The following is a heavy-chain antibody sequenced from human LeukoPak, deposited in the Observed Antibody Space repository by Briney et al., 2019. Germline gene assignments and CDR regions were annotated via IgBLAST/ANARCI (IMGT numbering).Heavy chain of an antibody. CDR3: AKDGCSSTSCYYFDY. D-gene: IGHD2-2*01. Sequence: PGGSLRLSCAASGFTFTSYWMSWVRQAPGKGLEWVANIKQDGSEKYYVDSVKGRFTISRDNAKNSLYLQMNSLRAEDTAVYHCAKDGCSSTSCYYFDYWGQGTLVTVSS. V-gene: IGHV3-7*04. J-gene: IGHJ4*02. CDR2: IKQDGSEK. CDR1: GFTFTSYW.